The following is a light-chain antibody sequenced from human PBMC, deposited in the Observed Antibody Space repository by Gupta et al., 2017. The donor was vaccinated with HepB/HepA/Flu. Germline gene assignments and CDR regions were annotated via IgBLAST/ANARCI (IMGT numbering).Light chain of an antibody. Sequence: IVMTQSPLSLPVTPGEPASISCRSSQSLLQSNGYNYLDWYLQKPGQSPQVLIYMGSYRASGVPDRFSGSGSGTDFTLKISRVEAEDVGVYYCMQALQTPPTFGQGTKVEIK. CDR3: MQALQTPPT. V-gene: IGKV2-28*01. CDR2: MGS. CDR1: QSLLQSNGYNY. J-gene: IGKJ1*01.